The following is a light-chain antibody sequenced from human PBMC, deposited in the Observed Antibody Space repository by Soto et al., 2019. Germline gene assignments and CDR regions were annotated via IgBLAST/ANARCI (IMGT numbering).Light chain of an antibody. V-gene: IGLV2-8*01. J-gene: IGLJ2*01. CDR1: DNNVGRYDY. CDR3: ISDVGANGVA. CDR2: DVS. Sequence: QSALTQPPSASGSPGMSVTLSCSGTDNNVGRYDYVSWYQQHPGKAPKLLIYDVSKRPSGVPDRFSASKSGNTASLTVSGLEGEDEADYYCISDVGANGVAFGGGTKLTVL.